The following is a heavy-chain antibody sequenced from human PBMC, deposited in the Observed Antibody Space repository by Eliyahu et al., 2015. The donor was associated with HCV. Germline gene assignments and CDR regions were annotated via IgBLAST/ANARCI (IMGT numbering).Heavy chain of an antibody. Sequence: QLQLQESGPGLVKPSETLSLTCTVSGGSISSNTYXWGWIRQPPGKGLEWTGSIYYSGSTYYNSSLKSRVSISVDTSKNQFSLKLGSVTAADTAVYYCARQGTERITMIGAVFSAAFDIWGQGTMVTVSS. CDR3: ARQGTERITMIGAVFSAAFDI. D-gene: IGHD3-22*01. CDR1: GGSISSNTYX. V-gene: IGHV4-39*01. CDR2: IYYSGST. J-gene: IGHJ3*02.